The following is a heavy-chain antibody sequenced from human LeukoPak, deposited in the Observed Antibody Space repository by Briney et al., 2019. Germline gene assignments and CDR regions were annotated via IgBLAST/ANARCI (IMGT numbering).Heavy chain of an antibody. CDR3: ARESYIAAADY. J-gene: IGHJ4*02. V-gene: IGHV6-1*01. D-gene: IGHD6-13*01. CDR1: GDSVSSNSVA. CDR2: TYCRSKWYM. Sequence: SQTLSLTCAISGDSVSSNSVAWNWIRQSPSRGLEWLGRTYCRSKWYMDYAVSVKSRISINPDTSKNQFSLQLNSVTPEDTAVYYCARESYIAAADYWGQGTLVTVSS.